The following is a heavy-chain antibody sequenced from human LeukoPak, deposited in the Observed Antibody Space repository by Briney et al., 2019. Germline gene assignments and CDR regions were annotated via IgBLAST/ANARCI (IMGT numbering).Heavy chain of an antibody. CDR1: GGSIRNYY. J-gene: IGHJ4*02. V-gene: IGHV4-4*07. CDR2: IHTSGSP. Sequence: SETLSLTCTVSGGSIRNYYWNWIRQPAGKGLEWIGRIHTSGSPNYNPSLKSRVTMSIDTSKNRFSLKLSSVTAADTAVYYCARVRAARHTEVDYWGQGTLVTVSS. CDR3: ARVRAARHTEVDY. D-gene: IGHD6-6*01.